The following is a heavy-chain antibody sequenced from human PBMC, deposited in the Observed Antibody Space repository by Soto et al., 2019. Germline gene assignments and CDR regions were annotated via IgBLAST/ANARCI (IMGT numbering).Heavy chain of an antibody. V-gene: IGHV1-8*01. D-gene: IGHD3-3*01. CDR1: GYTFTSYD. CDR2: MNPNSGNT. CDR3: ARAFTYYDFWSGYSNYYGMDV. J-gene: IGHJ6*02. Sequence: ASVKVSCKASGYTFTSYDINWVRQATGKGLEWMGWMNPNSGNTSYAQKFQGRVTMTRNTSISTAYMELGSLRSEDAAVYYCARAFTYYDFWSGYSNYYGMDVWGQGTTVTVSS.